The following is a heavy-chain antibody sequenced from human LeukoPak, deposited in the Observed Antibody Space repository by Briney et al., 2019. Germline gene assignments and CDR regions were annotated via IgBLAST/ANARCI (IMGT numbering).Heavy chain of an antibody. CDR2: ISSSSSTI. J-gene: IGHJ6*02. D-gene: IGHD3-16*01. Sequence: GGSLRPSCAASGFTFSSYSMNWVRQAPGKGLEWVSYISSSSSTIYYADSVKGRFTISRDNAKNSLYLQMNSLRAEDTAVYYCARLGGSVPAYYYYYGMDVWGQGTTVTVSS. V-gene: IGHV3-48*01. CDR1: GFTFSSYS. CDR3: ARLGGSVPAYYYYYGMDV.